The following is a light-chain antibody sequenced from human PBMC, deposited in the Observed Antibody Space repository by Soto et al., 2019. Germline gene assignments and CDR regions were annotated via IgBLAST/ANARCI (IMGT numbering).Light chain of an antibody. Sequence: QSALTQPASVSGYPGQSITISCTGTSSDVGRYNYVSWCQQHPGKAPKLIIYDVNTRPSGVSNRFSGSKSGNTASLTISGLQAEDEADYYCSSYTSSSTVVFGGGTKLTVL. J-gene: IGLJ2*01. CDR3: SSYTSSSTVV. CDR1: SSDVGRYNY. V-gene: IGLV2-14*01. CDR2: DVN.